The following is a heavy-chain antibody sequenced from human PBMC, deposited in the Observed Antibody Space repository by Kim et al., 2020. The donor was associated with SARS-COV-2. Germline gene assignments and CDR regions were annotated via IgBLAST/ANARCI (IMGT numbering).Heavy chain of an antibody. J-gene: IGHJ4*02. CDR2: ISWNSGIK. D-gene: IGHD6-13*01. CDR3: AKLSSSRYEWDY. V-gene: IGHV3-9*01. CDR1: GFTFDDYA. Sequence: GGSLRLSCAASGFTFDDYAMHWVRQAPGKGLEWVSGISWNSGIKAYADSVKGRFTISRDNAKNSLYLQMNSLRPDDTALYYCAKLSSSRYEWDYWGQGT.